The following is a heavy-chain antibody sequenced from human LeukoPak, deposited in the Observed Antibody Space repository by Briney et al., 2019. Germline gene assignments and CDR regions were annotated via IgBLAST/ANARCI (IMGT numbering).Heavy chain of an antibody. J-gene: IGHJ3*02. D-gene: IGHD3-3*01. Sequence: ASVKVSCKASGYTFTGYYMHRVRQAPGQGLEWMGWINPNSGGTNYAQKFQGRVTMTRDTSISTAYMELSRLRSDDTAVYYCARVYTRRRYDFWSGYPIDAFDIWGQGTMVTVSS. CDR3: ARVYTRRRYDFWSGYPIDAFDI. CDR2: INPNSGGT. CDR1: GYTFTGYY. V-gene: IGHV1-2*02.